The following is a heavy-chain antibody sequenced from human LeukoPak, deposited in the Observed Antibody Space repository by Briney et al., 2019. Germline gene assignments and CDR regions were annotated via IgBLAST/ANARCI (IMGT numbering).Heavy chain of an antibody. Sequence: SETLSLTCTVSGSISSYYWSWIRQPPGKGLEWIGYIYTSGSTNYNPSLKSRVTISVDTSKNQFSLDLSSVTAADTAVYYCARQKCTSTSCLTKNAFDIWDQGTMVTVSS. CDR2: IYTSGST. CDR3: ARQKCTSTSCLTKNAFDI. D-gene: IGHD2-2*01. J-gene: IGHJ3*02. V-gene: IGHV4-4*09. CDR1: GSISSYY.